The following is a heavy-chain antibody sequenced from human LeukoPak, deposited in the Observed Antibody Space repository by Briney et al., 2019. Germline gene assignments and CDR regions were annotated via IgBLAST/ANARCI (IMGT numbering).Heavy chain of an antibody. CDR1: GGSMSSGGYS. Sequence: PSQTLSLTCAVSGGSMSSGGYSWSWVRQPPGKGLEWIGYIYHSGSTYYNPSLKSRVTISVDRSKNQFSLKLSSVTAADTAVYYCARSSFGVVIGFDYWGQGTLVTVSS. CDR3: ARSSFGVVIGFDY. J-gene: IGHJ4*02. V-gene: IGHV4-30-2*01. CDR2: IYHSGST. D-gene: IGHD3-3*01.